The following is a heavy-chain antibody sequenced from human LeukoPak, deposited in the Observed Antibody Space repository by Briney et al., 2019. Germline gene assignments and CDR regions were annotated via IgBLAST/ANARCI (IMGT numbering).Heavy chain of an antibody. V-gene: IGHV1-2*02. CDR2: INPNSGGT. J-gene: IGHJ3*02. CDR1: GYTFTGYY. D-gene: IGHD1-26*01. CDR3: ARDLKLPIVGATSYAFDI. Sequence: ASVKVSCKASGYTFTGYYMHWVRQAPGQGLEWMGWINPNSGGTNYAQKFQGRVTMTRDTSISTAYMELSRLRSDDTAVYYPARDLKLPIVGATSYAFDIWGQGTTVTVSS.